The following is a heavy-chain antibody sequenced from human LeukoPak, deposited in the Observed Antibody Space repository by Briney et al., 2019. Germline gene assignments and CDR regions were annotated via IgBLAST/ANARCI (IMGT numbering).Heavy chain of an antibody. V-gene: IGHV4-39*01. CDR2: IYYSGST. Sequence: PSETLSLTXTVSGGSICSYYWGWIRQAPGKGLEWIGTIYYSGSTYHNPSLKSRVTISVDTSKNQFSLKLSSVTAADTAVYYCARHASLSIAAYFEYWGQGTLVTVSS. CDR3: ARHASLSIAAYFEY. J-gene: IGHJ4*02. CDR1: GGSICSYY. D-gene: IGHD6-6*01.